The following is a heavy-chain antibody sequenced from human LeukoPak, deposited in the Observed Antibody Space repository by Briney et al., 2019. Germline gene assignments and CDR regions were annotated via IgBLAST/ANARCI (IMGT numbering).Heavy chain of an antibody. CDR1: GGSISSCY. V-gene: IGHV4-59*01. J-gene: IGHJ5*02. Sequence: SETLSLTCTVSGGSISSCYWSWIRQPPGKGLEWIGYIYYSGSTNYNPSLKSRVTISVDTSKNQFSLKLSSVTAADTAVYYCARVRDGYNLVKLFDPWGQGTLVTVSS. D-gene: IGHD5-24*01. CDR2: IYYSGST. CDR3: ARVRDGYNLVKLFDP.